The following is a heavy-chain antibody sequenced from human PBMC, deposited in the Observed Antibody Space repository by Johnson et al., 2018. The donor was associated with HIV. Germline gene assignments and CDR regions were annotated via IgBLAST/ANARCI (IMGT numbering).Heavy chain of an antibody. V-gene: IGHV3-33*06. J-gene: IGHJ3*02. CDR2: IWYDGGNK. D-gene: IGHD3-9*01. Sequence: QVQLVESGGGVVQPGRSLRLSCAASGFTFSSYGMHWVRQAPGKGLEWVAVIWYDGGNKYYADSVKGRFTISRDNSKNTLYLQMNSLRAEDTAVYYCAKGLRYFDWLGANDACDIWGQGTMVTVSS. CDR3: AKGLRYFDWLGANDACDI. CDR1: GFTFSSYG.